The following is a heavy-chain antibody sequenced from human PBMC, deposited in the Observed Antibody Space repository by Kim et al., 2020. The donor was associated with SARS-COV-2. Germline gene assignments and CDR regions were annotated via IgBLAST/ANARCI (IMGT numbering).Heavy chain of an antibody. D-gene: IGHD4-17*01. Sequence: TYYADSVKGRFTISRDNSKNTLYLQMNSLRAEDTAVYYCARDAYGYFDYWGQGTLVTVSS. CDR2: T. J-gene: IGHJ4*02. V-gene: IGHV3-66*01. CDR3: ARDAYGYFDY.